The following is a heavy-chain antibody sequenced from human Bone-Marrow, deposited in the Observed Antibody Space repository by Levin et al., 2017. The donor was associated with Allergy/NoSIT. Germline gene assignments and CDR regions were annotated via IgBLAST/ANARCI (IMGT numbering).Heavy chain of an antibody. Sequence: ASVKVSCKTSGYTFTDYNIQWVRQAPGQGPEWMGWINPNSGRTNYAHNFEDRVSMTRDPSIRTVYMELRSLTSDDAAIYYCARGVVAIETLGSGIPGTWGQGTLVTVSS. CDR1: GYTFTDYN. D-gene: IGHD2-15*01. CDR3: ARGVVAIETLGSGIPGT. CDR2: INPNSGRT. J-gene: IGHJ5*02. V-gene: IGHV1-2*02.